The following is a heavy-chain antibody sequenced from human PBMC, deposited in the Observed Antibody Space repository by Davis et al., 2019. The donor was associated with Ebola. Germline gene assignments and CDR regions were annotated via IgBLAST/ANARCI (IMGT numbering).Heavy chain of an antibody. D-gene: IGHD6-19*01. Sequence: GESLKISCAASEFIFSNYAMSWVRQAPGKGLEWVSVIYDQSTAYADSVRGRFIISRDKSNNTLYLEMNSLRVDDTAVYYCATTQWLREFDNWGQGTLVTVSS. CDR3: ATTQWLREFDN. J-gene: IGHJ4*02. V-gene: IGHV3-53*05. CDR1: EFIFSNYA. CDR2: IYDQST.